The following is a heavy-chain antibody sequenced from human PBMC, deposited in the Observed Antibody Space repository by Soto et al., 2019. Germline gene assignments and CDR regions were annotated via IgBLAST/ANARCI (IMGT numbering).Heavy chain of an antibody. CDR1: GFIFSSFW. Sequence: EVRLEEAGGGFVQPGGSLRVSCSGSGFIFSSFWMHWVRQGPGKGLEWVSRINGDGASLAYAESVKGRFSLSRDNVKNTLHLQMNSLGVDDTAVYFCAREGSLGLDVWGRGTTVTVSS. D-gene: IGHD3-10*01. J-gene: IGHJ6*02. CDR2: INGDGASL. CDR3: AREGSLGLDV. V-gene: IGHV3-74*03.